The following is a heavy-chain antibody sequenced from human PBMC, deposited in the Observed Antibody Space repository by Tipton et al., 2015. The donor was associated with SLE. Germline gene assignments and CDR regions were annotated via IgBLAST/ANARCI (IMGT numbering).Heavy chain of an antibody. V-gene: IGHV4-34*01. CDR1: GGSFSGYY. D-gene: IGHD1-26*01. J-gene: IGHJ6*02. CDR2: INHSGST. Sequence: TLSLTCAVYGGSFSGYYWSWIRQPPGKGLEWIGEINHSGSTNYNPSLKSRVTISVDTSKNQFSLKLSSVTAADTAVYYCARYGGSSLYYYYGMDVWGQGTTVTVS. CDR3: ARYGGSSLYYYYGMDV.